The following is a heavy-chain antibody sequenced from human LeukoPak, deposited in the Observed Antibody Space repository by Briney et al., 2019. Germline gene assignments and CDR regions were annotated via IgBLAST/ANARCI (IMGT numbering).Heavy chain of an antibody. Sequence: PSETLSLTCTVSGGSISSGDYYWSWIRQPPGKGLEWIGYIYYSGSTYYNPSLKSRVTISVDTSKNQFSLKRSSVTAADTAVYYCARVGYGDLKIYYWGQGTLVTVSS. CDR2: IYYSGST. D-gene: IGHD4-17*01. CDR3: ARVGYGDLKIYY. J-gene: IGHJ4*02. V-gene: IGHV4-30-4*01. CDR1: GGSISSGDYY.